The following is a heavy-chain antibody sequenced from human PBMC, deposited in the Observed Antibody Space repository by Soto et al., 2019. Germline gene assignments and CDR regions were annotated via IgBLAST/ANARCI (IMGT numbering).Heavy chain of an antibody. CDR3: ARASPIYGGNFWYFDY. D-gene: IGHD2-21*02. V-gene: IGHV4-59*01. CDR2: IYYSGST. Sequence: QVQLQESGPGLVKPSETLSLTCTVSGGSISSYYWSWIRQPPGKGLEWIGYIYYSGSTNYNPSLKSRVTISVDTSKNQFSLKLSSVTAADTAVYYCARASPIYGGNFWYFDYWGQGTLVTVSS. CDR1: GGSISSYY. J-gene: IGHJ4*02.